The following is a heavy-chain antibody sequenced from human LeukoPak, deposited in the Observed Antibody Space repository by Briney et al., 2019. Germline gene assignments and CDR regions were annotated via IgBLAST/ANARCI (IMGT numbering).Heavy chain of an antibody. CDR1: GVSLTRYW. CDR2: INPGGCDT. J-gene: IGHJ4*02. Sequence: GESLKISCKGSGVSLTRYWIGWVRQMPGKGLEWMGIINPGGCDTRYSPSSQGQVTIPADNAISTAYLQWSSLRDADTTMYYCVRLFRNWSDGGVDQWGQGTLVTVSS. V-gene: IGHV5-51*01. D-gene: IGHD1-1*01. CDR3: VRLFRNWSDGGVDQ.